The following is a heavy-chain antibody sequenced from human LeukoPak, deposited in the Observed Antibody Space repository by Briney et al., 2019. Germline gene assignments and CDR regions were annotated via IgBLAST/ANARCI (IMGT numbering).Heavy chain of an antibody. D-gene: IGHD5-12*01. CDR3: VSGGSSGYSHPSPGDYSFDY. Sequence: ASVKVSCKASVYTFTGYYMHWVRQAPGQGLEWMGWVNPKTGNTNYAQRFQGRVTMTRDTSISTAYMELSRLTSDDTALYYCVSGGSSGYSHPSPGDYSFDYWGQGTLVTVSS. V-gene: IGHV1-2*02. CDR2: VNPKTGNT. CDR1: VYTFTGYY. J-gene: IGHJ4*02.